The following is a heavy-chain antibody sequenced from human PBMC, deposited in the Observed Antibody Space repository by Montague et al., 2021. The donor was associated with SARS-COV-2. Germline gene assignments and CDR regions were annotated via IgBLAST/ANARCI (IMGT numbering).Heavy chain of an antibody. J-gene: IGHJ3*01. CDR3: ARGQVTISAVLIILPAAGHFDV. D-gene: IGHD3-3*01. V-gene: IGHV4-34*01. Sequence: SETLSLTCAVYGGSFTDFYWTWIRQPPGKGLEWIGEFNYRGSTNYNPSLKSRVTISGDKSKKQFSLNLTSVTAADTALYYCARGQVTISAVLIILPAAGHFDVWGQGTTVTVSS. CDR1: GGSFTDFY. CDR2: FNYRGST.